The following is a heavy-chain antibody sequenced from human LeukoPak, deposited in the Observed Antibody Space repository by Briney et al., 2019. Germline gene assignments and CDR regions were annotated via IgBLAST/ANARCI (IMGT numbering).Heavy chain of an antibody. CDR1: GGSITNYY. CDR2: IYNSGST. D-gene: IGHD4-17*01. CDR3: AKSISYGDSTFDY. V-gene: IGHV4-59*01. Sequence: SETLSLTCTVSGGSITNYYWSWIRQPPGKGLEWLGFIYNSGSTTYNPSLKNRVTISVDTSKNQFSLKLSSMTAADTAVYYCAKSISYGDSTFDYWGQGTLVTVSS. J-gene: IGHJ4*02.